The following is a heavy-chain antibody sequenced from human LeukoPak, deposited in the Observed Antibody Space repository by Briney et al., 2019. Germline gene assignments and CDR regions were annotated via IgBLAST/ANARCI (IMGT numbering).Heavy chain of an antibody. V-gene: IGHV3-66*02. Sequence: GGSLCLSRAASGLTVSTRLMSSVRQPPRKWLEWLSVIYSGGSTYYADSVKGRFTISRDNSKNTLYLQMNSLRAEDTAVYYCARTDYDDAFDIWGQGTMVTVSS. CDR1: GLTVSTRL. J-gene: IGHJ3*02. CDR3: ARTDYDDAFDI. CDR2: IYSGGST. D-gene: IGHD3-22*01.